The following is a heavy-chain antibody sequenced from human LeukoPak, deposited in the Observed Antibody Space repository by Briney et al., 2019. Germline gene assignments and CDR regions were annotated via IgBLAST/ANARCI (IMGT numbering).Heavy chain of an antibody. CDR1: GLTFSSYA. CDR3: AKAAFNYYYYYMDV. CDR2: ISGSGAST. J-gene: IGHJ6*03. V-gene: IGHV3-23*01. Sequence: GGSLRLSCAASGLTFSSYAMNWVRQAPGKGLEWVSGISGSGASTYYADSVKGRFTLSRDNSKNTLYLQMNSLRAEDTAVYYCAKAAFNYYYYYMDVWGTGTTVTVSS.